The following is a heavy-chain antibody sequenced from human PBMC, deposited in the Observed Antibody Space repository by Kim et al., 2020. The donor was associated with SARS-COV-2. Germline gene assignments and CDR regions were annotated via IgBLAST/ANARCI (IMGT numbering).Heavy chain of an antibody. D-gene: IGHD3-10*01. CDR1: GASISSAGYS. Sequence: SETLSLTCIVSGASISSAGYSWNWIRQRPGKGLEWIGYIYDTWTTNYNPSLKSRLSMSVGTSENEFSLKLSSVTAADTGVYYCAIESRAGSYYLDSWGQG. CDR3: AIESRAGSYYLDS. V-gene: IGHV4-31*03. J-gene: IGHJ4*02. CDR2: IYDTWTT.